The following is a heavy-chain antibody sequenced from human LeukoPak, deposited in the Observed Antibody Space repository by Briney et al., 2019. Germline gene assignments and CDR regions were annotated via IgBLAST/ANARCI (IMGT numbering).Heavy chain of an antibody. V-gene: IGHV1-69*04. J-gene: IGHJ4*02. CDR1: GSTFSSYA. D-gene: IGHD2-21*01. CDR2: IIPILGIA. Sequence: GASVKLSCNASGSTFSSYAISWVRQAPGQGLEWMGRIIPILGIANYAQKFQGRVTITADKSTSTAYMELSSLRSEDTAVYYCARGDTWGLGFDYWGQGTLVTVSS. CDR3: ARGDTWGLGFDY.